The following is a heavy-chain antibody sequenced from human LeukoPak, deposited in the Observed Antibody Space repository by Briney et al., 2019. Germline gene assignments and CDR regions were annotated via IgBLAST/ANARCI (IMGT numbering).Heavy chain of an antibody. J-gene: IGHJ4*02. D-gene: IGHD3-16*02. CDR1: GGTFSGYA. V-gene: IGHV1-69*04. CDR3: ASSLNYDYVWGSYRHFDY. Sequence: SVKVSCKASGGTFSGYAISWVRQAPGQGLEWMGRIIPILGIANYAQKFQGRVTITADKSTSTAYMELSSLRSEDTAVYYCASSLNYDYVWGSYRHFDYWGQGTLVTVSS. CDR2: IIPILGIA.